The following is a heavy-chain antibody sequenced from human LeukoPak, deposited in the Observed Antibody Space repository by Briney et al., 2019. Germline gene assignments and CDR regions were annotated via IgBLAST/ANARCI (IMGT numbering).Heavy chain of an antibody. V-gene: IGHV1-3*01. CDR1: GYTFTSYS. D-gene: IGHD3-3*01. CDR2: INPGNGKT. CDR3: TLFDYDSWSAYLH. J-gene: IGHJ4*02. Sequence: ASVKVSCKAFGYTFTSYSLHWVRQAPGQRLEWMGWINPGNGKTKYPQTFQGRVTISRDTSASTAYMELRSLRSEDTAVYYCTLFDYDSWSAYLHWGQGALVTVSS.